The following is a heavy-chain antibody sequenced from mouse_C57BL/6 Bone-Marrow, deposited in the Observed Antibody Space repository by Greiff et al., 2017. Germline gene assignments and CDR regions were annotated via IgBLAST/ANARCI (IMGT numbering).Heavy chain of an antibody. CDR1: GYTFTDHY. CDR2: IYPGSGNT. V-gene: IGHV1-76*01. D-gene: IGHD2-3*01. J-gene: IGHJ2*01. CDR3: TRDDGYFFEY. Sequence: QVQLQQSGAEVVRPGASVKLSCKASGYTFTDHYINWVKQRPGQGLEWIASIYPGSGNTYYNEKFKGKATLTAEKSSNTAYMQLSSLTSEDAAVYFCTRDDGYFFEYWGQGTTLTVSS.